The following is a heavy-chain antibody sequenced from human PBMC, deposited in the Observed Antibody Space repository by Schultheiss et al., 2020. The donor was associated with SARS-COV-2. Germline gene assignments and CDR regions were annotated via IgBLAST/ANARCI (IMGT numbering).Heavy chain of an antibody. CDR2: IYYSGST. J-gene: IGHJ6*03. CDR3: ASFHYYYYMDV. V-gene: IGHV4-28*01. Sequence: SQTLSLTCAVSGGSISSSNWWSWIRQPPGKGLEWIGYIYYSGSTYYNPSLKSRVTISVDTSKNQFSLKLSSVTAADTAVYYCASFHYYYYMDVWGKGTTVTVSS. CDR1: GGSISSSNW.